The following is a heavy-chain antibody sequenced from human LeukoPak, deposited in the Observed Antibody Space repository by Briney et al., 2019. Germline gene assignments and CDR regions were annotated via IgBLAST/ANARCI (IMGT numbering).Heavy chain of an antibody. CDR2: IYSGGST. CDR3: ARSIDSRAPIDI. Sequence: GGSLRLSCAASGFTFSSNYMSWVRQAPGKGLEWVSVIYSGGSTYYADSVKGRFTVSRDNSKNTLYLQMNSLRAEDTAVYYCARSIDSRAPIDIWGQGTMVTVSS. V-gene: IGHV3-66*01. J-gene: IGHJ3*02. CDR1: GFTFSSNY. D-gene: IGHD3-22*01.